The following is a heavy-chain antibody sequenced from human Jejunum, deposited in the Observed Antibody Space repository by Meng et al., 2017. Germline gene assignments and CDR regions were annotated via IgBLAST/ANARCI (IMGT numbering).Heavy chain of an antibody. CDR1: GGSIRGGDYY. CDR3: ARERWEYYESSGFDS. V-gene: IGHV4-30-4*01. D-gene: IGHD3-22*01. Sequence: QVQLQESGPGLVKPSQTLSLTCPVSGGSIRGGDYYWSWIRQPPGKGLEWIGYIHYIGSAFFHPSFKSRAAISVDTSNNQFSLKLNSVTAGDTAVYYCARERWEYYESSGFDSWGQGTLVTVSS. J-gene: IGHJ4*02. CDR2: IHYIGSA.